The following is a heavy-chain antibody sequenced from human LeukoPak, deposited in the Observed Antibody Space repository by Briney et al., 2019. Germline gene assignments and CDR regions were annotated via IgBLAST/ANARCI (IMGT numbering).Heavy chain of an antibody. J-gene: IGHJ6*02. D-gene: IGHD6-13*01. V-gene: IGHV3-49*04. CDR2: IRSKAYGGTT. Sequence: GGSLRLSCAASGFTFSSYAMSWVRQAPGKGLEWVGFIRSKAYGGTTEYAASVKGRFTISRDDSKSIAYLQMNSLKTEDTAVYYCTRDPSGQSSSWYEVKYYYYYYGMDVWGQGTTVTVSS. CDR3: TRDPSGQSSSWYEVKYYYYYYGMDV. CDR1: GFTFSSYA.